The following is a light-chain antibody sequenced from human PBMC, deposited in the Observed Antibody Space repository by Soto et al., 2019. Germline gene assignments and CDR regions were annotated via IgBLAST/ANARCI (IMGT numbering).Light chain of an antibody. J-gene: IGKJ2*01. CDR1: QGIRND. V-gene: IGKV1-6*01. CDR2: AAS. Sequence: AIQMTQSPSSLSASVGDRVTITCRASQGIRNDLGWYQQNPGKAPKLLIYAASSLESEVPSRFSGSGSGTDFTLTISSLQPEDFATYYCLQDYTYPYTFGQGTKLEIK. CDR3: LQDYTYPYT.